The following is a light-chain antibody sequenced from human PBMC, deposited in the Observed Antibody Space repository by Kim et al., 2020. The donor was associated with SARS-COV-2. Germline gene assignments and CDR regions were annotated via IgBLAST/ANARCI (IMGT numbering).Light chain of an antibody. CDR2: AAS. V-gene: IGKV1-39*01. Sequence: SVRDRVTITCRTSQTISKYLNWYQQRPGEAPKLLIYAASSLQGGVPSRFSGIGSGTDFTLTISGLQPEDSATYYCQQSYSTPRITFGQGTRLEIK. CDR1: QTISKY. CDR3: QQSYSTPRIT. J-gene: IGKJ5*01.